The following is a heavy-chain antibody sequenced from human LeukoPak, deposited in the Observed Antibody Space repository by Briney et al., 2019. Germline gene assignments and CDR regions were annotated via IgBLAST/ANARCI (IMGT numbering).Heavy chain of an antibody. CDR1: GYTFTSYY. Sequence: ASVKVSCKASGYTFTSYYMHWVRQAPGQGLEWMGIINPSGGSTSYAQKFQGRVTMTRDTSTSTVYMELSSLGSEDTAVYYCARGAYSSSWYSSRGTYCFDYWGQGTLVTVSS. J-gene: IGHJ4*02. V-gene: IGHV1-46*01. CDR3: ARGAYSSSWYSSRGTYCFDY. CDR2: INPSGGST. D-gene: IGHD6-13*01.